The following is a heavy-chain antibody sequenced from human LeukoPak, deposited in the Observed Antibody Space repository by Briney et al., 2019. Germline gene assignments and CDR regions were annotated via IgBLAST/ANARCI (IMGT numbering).Heavy chain of an antibody. CDR3: AVGRGTYYYDSSGYLYFDY. V-gene: IGHV1-69*05. CDR1: GGTFSSYA. J-gene: IGHJ4*02. Sequence: SVKVSCKASGGTFSSYAISWVRQAPGQGLEWMGGIIPIFGTANYAQKFQGRVTITTDESTSTAYMELSSLRSEDTAVYYCAVGRGTYYYDSSGYLYFDYWGREPWSPSPQ. CDR2: IIPIFGTA. D-gene: IGHD3-22*01.